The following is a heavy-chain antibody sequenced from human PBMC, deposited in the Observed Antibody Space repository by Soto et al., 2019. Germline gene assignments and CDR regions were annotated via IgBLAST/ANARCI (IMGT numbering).Heavy chain of an antibody. CDR1: GFTFSSYA. V-gene: IGHV3-30-3*01. CDR3: ARDDEYSSGWKVPLYYYYGMDV. D-gene: IGHD6-19*01. J-gene: IGHJ6*02. CDR2: ISYDGSNK. Sequence: PGGSLRLSCAASGFTFSSYAMHWVRQAPGKGLEWVAVISYDGSNKYYADSVKGRFTISRDNSKNTLYLQMNSLRAEDTAVYYCARDDEYSSGWKVPLYYYYGMDVWGQGTTVTVSS.